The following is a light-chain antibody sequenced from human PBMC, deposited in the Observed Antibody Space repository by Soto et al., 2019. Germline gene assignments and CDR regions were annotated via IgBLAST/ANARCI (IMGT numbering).Light chain of an antibody. CDR3: QSYDSSLSVLYV. J-gene: IGLJ1*01. CDR1: SSNIRAGYD. Sequence: QSVLKQPPSVSGAPGQRVTISCTGSSSNIRAGYDVHWYQQLPGTAPKLLIYGNSNRPSGVPDRFSGSKSGSSASLAITWLQAEDEADYYCQSYDSSLSVLYVFGAGTKVTVL. CDR2: GNS. V-gene: IGLV1-40*01.